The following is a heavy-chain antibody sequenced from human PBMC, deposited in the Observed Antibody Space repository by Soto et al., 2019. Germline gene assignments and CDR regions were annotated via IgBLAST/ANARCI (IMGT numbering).Heavy chain of an antibody. V-gene: IGHV3-30*04. CDR1: GFDFSKYA. D-gene: IGHD3-22*01. CDR3: ARDLSRGITMIGLEIHY. Sequence: QVHLVESGGGVVQAGKSLRLSCAASGFDFSKYAMHWVRQAPGKGLELVAIIAYDERKKYYAESVRGRFTISRDNSKNTLYLQMSNLRAEDTAVYYCARDLSRGITMIGLEIHYWGQGTLVTVSS. CDR2: IAYDERKK. J-gene: IGHJ4*02.